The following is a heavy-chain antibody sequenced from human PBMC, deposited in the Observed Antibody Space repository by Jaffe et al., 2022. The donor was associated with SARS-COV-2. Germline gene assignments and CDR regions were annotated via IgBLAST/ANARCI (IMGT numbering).Heavy chain of an antibody. D-gene: IGHD2-15*01. Sequence: QVQLVESGGGVVQPGRSLRLSCAASGFTFSSYAMHWVRQAPGKGLEWVAVISYDGSNKYYADSVKGRFTISRDNSKNTLYLQMNSLRAEDTAVYYCARGGVYCSGGSCYSDYWGQGTLVTVSS. CDR3: ARGGVYCSGGSCYSDY. CDR1: GFTFSSYA. J-gene: IGHJ4*02. V-gene: IGHV3-30*04. CDR2: ISYDGSNK.